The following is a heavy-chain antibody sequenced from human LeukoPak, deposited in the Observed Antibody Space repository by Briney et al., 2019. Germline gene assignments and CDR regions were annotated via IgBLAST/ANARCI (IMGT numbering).Heavy chain of an antibody. CDR2: INHSGST. CDR1: GVSFSGYY. CDR3: ARVSAQGGY. D-gene: IGHD6-6*01. Sequence: SETLSLTCAVYGVSFSGYYWSWIRQPPGKGLEWIGEINHSGSTNYNPSLKSRVTISVDTSKNQFSLKLSSVTAADTAVYYCARVSAQGGYWGQGTLVTVSS. V-gene: IGHV4-34*01. J-gene: IGHJ4*02.